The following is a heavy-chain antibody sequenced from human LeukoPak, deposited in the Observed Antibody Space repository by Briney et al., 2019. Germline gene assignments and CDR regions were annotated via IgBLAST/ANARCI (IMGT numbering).Heavy chain of an antibody. CDR1: GFTFSSYG. D-gene: IGHD3-22*01. V-gene: IGHV3-33*01. Sequence: GSLRLSCAASGFTFSSYGMHWVRQAPGKGLEWVAVIWYDGSNKYYADSVKGRFTISRDNSKNTLYLQMNSLRAEDTAVYYCAREALYDSKSGMDVWGQGTTVTVSS. J-gene: IGHJ6*02. CDR2: IWYDGSNK. CDR3: AREALYDSKSGMDV.